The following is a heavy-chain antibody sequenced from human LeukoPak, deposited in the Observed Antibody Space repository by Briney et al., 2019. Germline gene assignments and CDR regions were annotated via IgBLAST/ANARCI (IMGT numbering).Heavy chain of an antibody. CDR1: GGSISSGDYY. J-gene: IGHJ4*02. CDR2: TYYSGGT. CDR3: ARFVGGTYTQNDSSSWYGDDY. V-gene: IGHV4-30-4*01. Sequence: ASETLSLTCTVSGGSISSGDYYWSWIRQPPGKGLEWIGYTYYSGGTYYNPSLKSRVTISVDTSKNQFSLKLSSVTAADTAAYYCARFVGGTYTQNDSSSWYGDDYWGQGTLVNVSS. D-gene: IGHD6-13*01.